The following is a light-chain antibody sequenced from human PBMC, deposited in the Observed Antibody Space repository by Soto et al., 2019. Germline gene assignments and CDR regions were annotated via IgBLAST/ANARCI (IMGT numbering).Light chain of an antibody. Sequence: QPVLTQPPSASGSPGQSVTISCTGTSSDVGGYNYVSWYQQHPGKAPKLMIYEVSKRPSGVSYRFSGSKSGNTASLTISGLQAADEADYFCSSFTSSMTNVFGSGTKLTVL. CDR3: SSFTSSMTNV. CDR2: EVS. V-gene: IGLV2-14*01. J-gene: IGLJ1*01. CDR1: SSDVGGYNY.